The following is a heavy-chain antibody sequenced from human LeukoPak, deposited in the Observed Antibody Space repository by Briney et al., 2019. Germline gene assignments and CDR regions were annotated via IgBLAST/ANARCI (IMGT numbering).Heavy chain of an antibody. V-gene: IGHV3-43*02. CDR3: AKDSLSYYYDSSGSLDY. Sequence: GGSLILSCAASGFTFDDYAMHWVRHAPGKGLEWVSLISGDGGSTYYADSVKGRFTISRDNSKNSLYLQMNSLRTEDTALYYCAKDSLSYYYDSSGSLDYWGQGTLVTVSS. D-gene: IGHD3-22*01. J-gene: IGHJ4*02. CDR1: GFTFDDYA. CDR2: ISGDGGST.